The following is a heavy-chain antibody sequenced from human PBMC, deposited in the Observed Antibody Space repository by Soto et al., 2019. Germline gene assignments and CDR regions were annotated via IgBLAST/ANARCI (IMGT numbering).Heavy chain of an antibody. CDR1: GYTFTSYG. CDR3: ARAQTNVLRFLEWSPGALDV. Sequence: ASVKVSCKASGYTFTSYGISWVRQAPGQGLEWMGWISAYNGNTNYAQKLQGRVTMTTDTSTSTAYMELRSLRSDDTAVYYCARAQTNVLRFLEWSPGALDVWGQGTTVTVSS. V-gene: IGHV1-18*04. D-gene: IGHD3-3*01. CDR2: ISAYNGNT. J-gene: IGHJ6*02.